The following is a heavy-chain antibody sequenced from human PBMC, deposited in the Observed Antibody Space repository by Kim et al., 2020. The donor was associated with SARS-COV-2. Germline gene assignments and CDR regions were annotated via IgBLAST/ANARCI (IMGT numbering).Heavy chain of an antibody. CDR3: TTAMGYYDSSGYYPEEYFQH. D-gene: IGHD3-22*01. Sequence: RFTISRDDSKNTLYLQMNSLKTEDTAVYYCTTAMGYYDSSGYYPEEYFQHWGQGTLVTVSS. V-gene: IGHV3-15*01. J-gene: IGHJ1*01.